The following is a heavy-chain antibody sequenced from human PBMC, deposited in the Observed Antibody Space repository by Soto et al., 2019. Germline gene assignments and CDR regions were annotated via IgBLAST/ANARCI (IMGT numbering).Heavy chain of an antibody. J-gene: IGHJ6*02. CDR1: GYTFTSYG. V-gene: IGHV1-18*04. Sequence: GASVKVSCKASGYTFTSYGISWVREAPGQGLEWMGWISAYNGNTNYAQKLQGRVTMTTDTSTSTAYMELRSLRSDDTAVYYCARDSLVAANTDYGMDVWGQGTTVTVSS. D-gene: IGHD6-13*01. CDR3: ARDSLVAANTDYGMDV. CDR2: ISAYNGNT.